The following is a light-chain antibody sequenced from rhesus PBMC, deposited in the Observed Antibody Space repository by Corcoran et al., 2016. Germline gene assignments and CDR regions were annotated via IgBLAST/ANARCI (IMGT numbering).Light chain of an antibody. V-gene: IGKV2-72*01. J-gene: IGKJ3*01. CDR3: QQAIDFPFT. CDR1: QTLLHNNGHTY. CDR2: RGS. Sequence: DILLTQTPLSLPITPGEPASISCRSNQTLLHNNGHTYLHWSLQKPGQSRQLLIYRGSKRPSGGHDRFSCSGSGSDFTMTINKVEAGDAGVYYCQQAIDFPFTFGPGTKLDLK.